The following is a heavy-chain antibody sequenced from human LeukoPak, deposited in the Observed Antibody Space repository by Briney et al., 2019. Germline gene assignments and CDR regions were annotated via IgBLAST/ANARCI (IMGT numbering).Heavy chain of an antibody. CDR3: ARASGYYYGSGH. Sequence: GGSLRLSCAASGFTFSSYSMNWVRQAPGKGLEWVSYISSSSSTIYYADSVKGRSTISRDNAKNSLYLQMNSLRAEDTAVYYCARASGYYYGSGHWGQGTMVTVSS. D-gene: IGHD3-10*01. CDR1: GFTFSSYS. CDR2: ISSSSSTI. V-gene: IGHV3-48*04. J-gene: IGHJ3*01.